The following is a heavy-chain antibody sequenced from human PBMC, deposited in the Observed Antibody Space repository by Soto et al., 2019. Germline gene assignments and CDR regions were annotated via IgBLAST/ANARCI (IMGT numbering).Heavy chain of an antibody. J-gene: IGHJ4*01. V-gene: IGHV4-59*03. D-gene: IGHD3-10*01. CDR3: DFSHSFDGSVHHYCYDF. CDR2: SYGTGAT. CDR1: GGSLSTYY. Sequence: LDILYCTCTVSGGSLSTYYWSWIRQRPGGTLEWIGYSYGTGATTYNRSLESRVTMSVDMANREFSLELTSLTAAYTAGDCCDFSHSFDGSVHHYCYDFWGDGIRVNVSS.